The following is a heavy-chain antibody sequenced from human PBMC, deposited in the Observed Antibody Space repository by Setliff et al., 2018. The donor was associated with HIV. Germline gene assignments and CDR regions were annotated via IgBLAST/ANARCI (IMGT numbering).Heavy chain of an antibody. Sequence: ASVKVSCKASGHTFTNVDIHWLRRATGQGLEWMVWMNPNTGVSGYALKFQARVTMTRDTSISTAYMELSSLTSEDTAVYYCARGKGVGGVVITGGLDVWGKGTTVTVSS. CDR2: MNPNTGVS. J-gene: IGHJ6*04. CDR3: ARGKGVGGVVITGGLDV. V-gene: IGHV1-8*01. CDR1: GHTFTNVD. D-gene: IGHD3-10*01.